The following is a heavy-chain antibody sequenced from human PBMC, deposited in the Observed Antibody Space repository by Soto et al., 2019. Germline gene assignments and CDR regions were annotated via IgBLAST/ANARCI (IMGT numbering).Heavy chain of an antibody. CDR1: GFTVSSNY. CDR2: IYSGGST. J-gene: IGHJ6*02. V-gene: IGHV3-53*04. CDR3: ARGDGGGYYYYGMDV. D-gene: IGHD2-21*01. Sequence: GGSLRLSCAASGFTVSSNYMIWVRQAPGKGLEWVSVIYSGGSTYYADSVKGRFTISRHNSKNTLYLQMNSLRAEDTAVYYCARGDGGGYYYYGMDVWGQGTTVTVSS.